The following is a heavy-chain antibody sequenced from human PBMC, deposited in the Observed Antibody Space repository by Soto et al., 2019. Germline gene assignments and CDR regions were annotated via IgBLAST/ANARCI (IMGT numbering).Heavy chain of an antibody. CDR1: FGSISSYY. V-gene: IGHV4-59*08. D-gene: IGHD6-13*01. CDR3: ARHIAAAGTGYYYYGMEV. Sequence: SETLSLTCPVSFGSISSYYWGWILHPPLKLLEWIGYIYYSGSTNYNPSLKSRVTISVDTSKNQFSLKLSSVTAADTAVYYCARHIAAAGTGYYYYGMEVWGQGTTVTVSS. J-gene: IGHJ6*02. CDR2: IYYSGST.